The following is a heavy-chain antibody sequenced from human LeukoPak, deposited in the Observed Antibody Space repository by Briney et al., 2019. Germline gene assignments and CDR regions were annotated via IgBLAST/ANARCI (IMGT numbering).Heavy chain of an antibody. D-gene: IGHD3-10*01. V-gene: IGHV1-18*01. CDR3: ARDVLLWFGELFRQSGNWFDP. CDR2: ISAYNGNT. J-gene: IGHJ5*02. Sequence: ASVKVSCKASGYTFTNYGISWVRQAPGQGLECMGWISAYNGNTKYVQEFQGRVAMTTDTSTSTAYMELRSLRSDDTAVYYCARDVLLWFGELFRQSGNWFDPWGQGTLVTVSS. CDR1: GYTFTNYG.